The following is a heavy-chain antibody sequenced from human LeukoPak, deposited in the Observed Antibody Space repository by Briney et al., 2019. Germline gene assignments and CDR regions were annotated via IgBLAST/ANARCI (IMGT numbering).Heavy chain of an antibody. CDR3: VRDLTYGARFDY. D-gene: IGHD3-9*01. V-gene: IGHV3-30*03. CDR2: ISSDGNVK. Sequence: SCKASGYTFTSYGISWVRQAPGKGMESVAFISSDGNVKFYVDSVKGRSTISRDNSRNTVSLEMTTLRPEDTAVYYCVRDLTYGARFDYWGQGTLVTVSS. J-gene: IGHJ4*02. CDR1: GYTFTSYG.